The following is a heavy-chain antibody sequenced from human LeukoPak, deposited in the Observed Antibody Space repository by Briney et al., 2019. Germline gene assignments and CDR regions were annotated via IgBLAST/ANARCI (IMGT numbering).Heavy chain of an antibody. J-gene: IGHJ4*02. CDR3: ATVSIVSGSYAFDY. D-gene: IGHD3-16*01. CDR1: GYTLTELS. V-gene: IGHV1-24*01. Sequence: ASVKVSCKVSGYTLTELSMHWVRQALGKGLEWMGGFDPEDGETIYAQKFQGRVTMTEDTSTDTAYMELSSLRSEDTAVYYCATVSIVSGSYAFDYWGQGTLVTVSS. CDR2: FDPEDGET.